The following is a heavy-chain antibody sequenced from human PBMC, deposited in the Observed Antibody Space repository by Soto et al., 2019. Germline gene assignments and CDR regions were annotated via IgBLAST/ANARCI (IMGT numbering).Heavy chain of an antibody. J-gene: IGHJ3*02. CDR2: ISAYNGNT. D-gene: IGHD4-17*01. CDR3: ARVMAVQAFDI. Sequence: ASVKVSCKASGYTFTSYGISWVRQAPGQGLEWMGWISAYNGNTNYAQKLQGRVTMTTDTSASTAYMELSSLKSEDTAVYYCARVMAVQAFDIWGQGTKVTVSS. V-gene: IGHV1-18*01. CDR1: GYTFTSYG.